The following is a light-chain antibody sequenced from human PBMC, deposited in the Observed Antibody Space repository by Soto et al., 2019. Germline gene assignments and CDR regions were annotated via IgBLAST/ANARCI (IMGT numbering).Light chain of an antibody. Sequence: QPVLTQPPSASGAPGQRVTFSCSGSGSNIGLNYVYWYQQLPGTAPKLLIYSNNQRPSGVPARFSGSKSGTSASLAISGLRSEDEADYYCAAWDDTLSGPVFGGGTKLTVL. J-gene: IGLJ3*02. V-gene: IGLV1-47*02. CDR3: AAWDDTLSGPV. CDR1: GSNIGLNY. CDR2: SNN.